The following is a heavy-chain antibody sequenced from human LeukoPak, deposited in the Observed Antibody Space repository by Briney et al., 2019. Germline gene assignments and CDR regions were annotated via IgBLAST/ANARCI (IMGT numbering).Heavy chain of an antibody. V-gene: IGHV4-4*02. Sequence: SGTLSLTCAVSGGSISSSNWWSWVRQPPGKGLEWIGEIYHSGSTNYNPSLKSRVTISVDKSKNQFSLKLSSVTAADTAVYYCARGYSSGWYLAHFDYWGQGTLVTVSS. CDR2: IYHSGST. D-gene: IGHD6-19*01. J-gene: IGHJ4*02. CDR3: ARGYSSGWYLAHFDY. CDR1: GGSISSSNW.